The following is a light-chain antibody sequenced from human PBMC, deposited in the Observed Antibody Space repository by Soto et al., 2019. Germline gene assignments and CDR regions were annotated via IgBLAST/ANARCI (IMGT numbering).Light chain of an antibody. CDR1: SSDIGRYNL. Sequence: QSALTQPASVSGSPGQSITISCTGTSSDIGRYNLVSWYQQDPGKAPKLLIYDVSERPSGVSNRFSGSKSGNTASLTISGLQVEDEADYYCCSYAGISALVFGGGTKLTVL. J-gene: IGLJ3*02. V-gene: IGLV2-23*02. CDR3: CSYAGISALV. CDR2: DVS.